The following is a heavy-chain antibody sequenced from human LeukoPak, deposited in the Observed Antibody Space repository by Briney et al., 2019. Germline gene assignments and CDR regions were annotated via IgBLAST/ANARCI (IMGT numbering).Heavy chain of an antibody. CDR3: AMDNWTYERRHYYYGMAL. Sequence: ASEKLSCKCSGGTFISYAISWVRQAPGQGLEWMGGIILIFGTANYAQKIQGRVSSTADESTSTANMELSRLRSEDPAVYSSAMDNWTYERRHYYYGMALWAQGTTVTASS. D-gene: IGHD1-7*01. CDR2: IILIFGTA. V-gene: IGHV1-69*13. J-gene: IGHJ6*02. CDR1: GGTFISYA.